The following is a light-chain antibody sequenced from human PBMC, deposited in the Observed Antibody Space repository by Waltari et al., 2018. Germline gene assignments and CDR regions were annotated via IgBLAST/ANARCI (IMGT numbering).Light chain of an antibody. CDR2: LDS. CDR3: HVWDANTVM. CDR1: NIGSRS. V-gene: IGLV3-21*02. J-gene: IGLJ3*02. Sequence: SSVLTQAPSVSVAPGQTATVTCGGDNIGSRSVHWYQQKPGRAPVLVGYLDSDRPSGIPEGFSGSKSGNAATLTISRVEAGDEADYYCHVWDANTVMFGGGTKLTVL.